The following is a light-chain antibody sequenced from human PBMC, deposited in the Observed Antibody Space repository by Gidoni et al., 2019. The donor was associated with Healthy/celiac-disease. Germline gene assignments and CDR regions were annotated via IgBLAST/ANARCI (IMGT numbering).Light chain of an antibody. CDR3: QQSYSTPLT. J-gene: IGKJ4*01. CDR1: QSIRSY. V-gene: IGKV1-39*01. Sequence: DIQMTQSPSSLSASVGDRVTITCRASQSIRSYLNWYQQKPGKAPKRLIYAASSLQSRVPSRFSGSGSGTDFTLTISSLQPEDVATYYCQQSYSTPLTFGGGTKVEIK. CDR2: AAS.